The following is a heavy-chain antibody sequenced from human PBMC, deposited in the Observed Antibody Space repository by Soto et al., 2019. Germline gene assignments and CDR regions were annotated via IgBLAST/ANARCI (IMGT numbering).Heavy chain of an antibody. CDR2: INGYNGNT. CDR3: ARMGDVPYYYYGMDV. D-gene: IGHD3-16*01. V-gene: IGHV1-18*01. J-gene: IGHJ6*02. Sequence: QVQLVQSGAEVKKPGASVKVSCKASGYTFSRSGISWVRQAPGQGLEWMGWINGYNGNTNYTQKMQGRITMTTDTPTSAAYMERRRLRSDDTAVYYCARMGDVPYYYYGMDVWGQGTTVIVSS. CDR1: GYTFSRSG.